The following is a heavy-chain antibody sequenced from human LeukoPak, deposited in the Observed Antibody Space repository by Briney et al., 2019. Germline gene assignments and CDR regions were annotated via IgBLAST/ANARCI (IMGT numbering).Heavy chain of an antibody. CDR3: ARHFLAIVVVPAAINLAYWFDL. D-gene: IGHD2-2*02. CDR1: GGSISSSSYY. V-gene: IGHV4-39*01. CDR2: VYYSGST. Sequence: SETLSLTCTVSGGSISSSSYYWGWIRQPPGQGLEWIVSVYYSGSTYYNPSLKSRVTISVDTSKNQFSLKLRSVTAAGTAVYYCARHFLAIVVVPAAINLAYWFDLWGKGTLVTVSS. J-gene: IGHJ5*02.